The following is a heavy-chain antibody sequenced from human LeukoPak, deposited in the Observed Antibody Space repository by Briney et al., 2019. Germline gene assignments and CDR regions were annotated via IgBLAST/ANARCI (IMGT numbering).Heavy chain of an antibody. CDR1: GGTFSSYA. CDR2: IIPIFGTA. D-gene: IGHD1-7*01. J-gene: IGHJ4*02. Sequence: SVKVSCKASGGTFSSYAISWVRQAPGQGLEWMGGIIPIFGTANYAQKFQGRVTITADKSTSTAYMELSSLRSEDTAVYYCARALGNWNYVHFDYWGQGTLVTVSS. V-gene: IGHV1-69*06. CDR3: ARALGNWNYVHFDY.